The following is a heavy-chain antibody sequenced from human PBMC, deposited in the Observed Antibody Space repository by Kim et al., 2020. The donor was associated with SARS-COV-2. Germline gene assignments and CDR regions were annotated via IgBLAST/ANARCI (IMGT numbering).Heavy chain of an antibody. V-gene: IGHV4-4*07. CDR1: GTSIGTYY. CDR2: IYASGRT. J-gene: IGHJ4*02. CDR3: ATDFSS. Sequence: SETLSLTCTVSGTSIGTYYWTWIRQPAGKGLEWIGRIYASGRTDCNPSLQSRITLSLDTSKNQFSLNLTSVTAADTAIYYCATDFSSWGQGSLVIVSA.